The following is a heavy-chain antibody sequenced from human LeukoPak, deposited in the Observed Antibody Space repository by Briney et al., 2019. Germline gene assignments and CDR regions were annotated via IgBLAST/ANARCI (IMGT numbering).Heavy chain of an antibody. J-gene: IGHJ5*02. D-gene: IGHD3-3*01. V-gene: IGHV4-30-2*01. CDR3: ARARSFDRITIFGVAPDAWFDP. CDR2: IYHSGST. CDR1: GGSISSGGYY. Sequence: SETLSLTCTVPGGSISSGGYYWSWIRQPPGKGLERIGYIYHSGSTYYNPSLKSRVTISVDRSKNQFSLKLSSVTAADTAVYYCARARSFDRITIFGVAPDAWFDPWGQGTLVTVSS.